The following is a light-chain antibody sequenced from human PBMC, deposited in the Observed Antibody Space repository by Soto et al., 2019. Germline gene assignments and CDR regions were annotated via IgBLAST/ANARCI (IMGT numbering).Light chain of an antibody. CDR3: LQYSNWPPWT. CDR1: QSVSTN. V-gene: IGKV3-15*01. J-gene: IGKJ1*01. Sequence: IVMTQSPATLSVSPGERATLSCRASQSVSTNLAWYQQKPGQAPRLLMYSASTRATGIPARFTGSGSGTEFTLTINSLQSEDFALYYCLQYSNWPPWTFGRGTRVEIK. CDR2: SAS.